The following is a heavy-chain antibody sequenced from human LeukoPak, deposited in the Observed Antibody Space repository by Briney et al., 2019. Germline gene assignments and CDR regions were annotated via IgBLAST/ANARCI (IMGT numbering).Heavy chain of an antibody. D-gene: IGHD2-2*01. CDR3: ARPATEPRYYSSTSCHMRDYYGMDV. J-gene: IGHJ6*02. V-gene: IGHV1-69*13. CDR2: IIPIFGTA. Sequence: ASVKVSCKASGCTFSSYAISWVRQAPGQGLEWMGGIIPIFGTANYAQKFQGRVTITADESTSTAYMELSSLRSEDTAVYYCARPATEPRYYSSTSCHMRDYYGMDVWGQGTTVTVS. CDR1: GCTFSSYA.